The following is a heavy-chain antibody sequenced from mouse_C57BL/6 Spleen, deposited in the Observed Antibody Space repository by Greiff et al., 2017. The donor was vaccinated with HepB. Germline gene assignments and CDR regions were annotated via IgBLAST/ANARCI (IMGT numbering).Heavy chain of an antibody. D-gene: IGHD2-12*01. J-gene: IGHJ4*01. Sequence: EVQLVESGGGLVQSGRSLRLSCATSGFTFSDFYMEWVRQAPGKGLEWIAASRNKANDYTTEYSASVKGRFIVSRDTSQSILYLQMNALRAEDTAIYYCARDAWGSYDGDGYAMDYWGQGTSVTVSS. CDR1: GFTFSDFY. CDR2: SRNKANDYTT. V-gene: IGHV7-1*01. CDR3: ARDAWGSYDGDGYAMDY.